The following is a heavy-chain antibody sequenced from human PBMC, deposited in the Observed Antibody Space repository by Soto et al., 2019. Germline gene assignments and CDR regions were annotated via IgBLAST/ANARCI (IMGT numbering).Heavy chain of an antibody. V-gene: IGHV1-69*02. CDR1: GGTFRNYP. J-gene: IGHJ4*02. Sequence: QVQLVQSGTEVKKPGSSVKVSCKASGGTFRNYPINWVRQAPGLGLEWMGSIFPLTDIPDYAQNFQARLTISADKSTSTAYMELSSLTSDDTAMYFCARGPLVESWGQGTLVTVSS. CDR2: IFPLTDIP. CDR3: ARGPLVES.